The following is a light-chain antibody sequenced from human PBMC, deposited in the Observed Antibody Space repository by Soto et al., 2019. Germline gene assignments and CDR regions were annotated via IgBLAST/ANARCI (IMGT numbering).Light chain of an antibody. CDR2: GAS. CDR1: QSISSSK. CDR3: QQYGSSPFP. Sequence: ERVMTQSPATLSVSKGKSATLSCRASQSISSSKLAWYQQNPGQAPRLLMYGASNRATGIPARFSGSGSGTDFTLTISRLEPEDFAVYYCQQYGSSPFPFGPGTKVDIK. V-gene: IGKV3-20*01. J-gene: IGKJ3*01.